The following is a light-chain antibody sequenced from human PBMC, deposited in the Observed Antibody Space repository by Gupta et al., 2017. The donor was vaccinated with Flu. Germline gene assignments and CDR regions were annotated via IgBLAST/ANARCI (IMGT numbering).Light chain of an antibody. J-gene: IGLJ2*01. CDR2: KDT. CDR1: SLSNKY. V-gene: IGLV3-25*03. Sequence: SSELTQPPPVSVAPGETATITCSGNSLSNKYSYWYTQRPGQAPLLLIFKDTERPSGIPERFSGSNSGTTVTLTISGVQAEDEADYYCQSADNSGTYVVFGGGTKLTV. CDR3: QSADNSGTYVV.